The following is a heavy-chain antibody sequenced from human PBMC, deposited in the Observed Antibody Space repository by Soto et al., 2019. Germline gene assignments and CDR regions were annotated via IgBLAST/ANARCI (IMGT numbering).Heavy chain of an antibody. V-gene: IGHV3-30-3*01. D-gene: IGHD3-22*01. CDR1: GFTFSSYA. CDR3: AGDGAYDGSGPLPLGGMNV. CDR2: ISYDGSNK. Sequence: GGSLRLSCAASGFTFSSYAMHWVRQAPGKGLEWVAVISYDGSNKYYADSVKGRFTISRDNSKNTLYLQMNSLRAEDTAVYYCAGDGAYDGSGPLPLGGMNVWGQGTTVTVSS. J-gene: IGHJ6*02.